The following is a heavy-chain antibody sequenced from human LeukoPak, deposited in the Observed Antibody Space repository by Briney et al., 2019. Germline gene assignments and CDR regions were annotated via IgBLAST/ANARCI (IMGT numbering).Heavy chain of an antibody. Sequence: ASVKVSRKASGYTFTNFDIIWVRQATGQGLEWMGWMNPDSGNTGYAQKFQGRVTFSRNTSIKTAFVELSSLRSEDTAVYFCARGRRGDVVVVAAGEDYWGQGTLVTVSS. J-gene: IGHJ4*02. CDR3: ARGRRGDVVVVAAGEDY. CDR2: MNPDSGNT. V-gene: IGHV1-8*03. D-gene: IGHD2-15*01. CDR1: GYTFTNFD.